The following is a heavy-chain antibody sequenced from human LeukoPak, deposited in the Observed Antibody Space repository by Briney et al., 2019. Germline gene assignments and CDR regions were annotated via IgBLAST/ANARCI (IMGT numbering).Heavy chain of an antibody. CDR2: IYSGGST. J-gene: IGHJ4*02. Sequence: PGGSLRLSCAASGFTVSSNYMSWVRQAPGGGLEWGSVIYSGGSTFYADSVKGRFTISRDNSKNTLYLQMNSLRAEDTAVYYCAREGDSSSWYAFDYWGQGTLVTVSS. D-gene: IGHD6-13*01. V-gene: IGHV3-53*01. CDR3: AREGDSSSWYAFDY. CDR1: GFTVSSNY.